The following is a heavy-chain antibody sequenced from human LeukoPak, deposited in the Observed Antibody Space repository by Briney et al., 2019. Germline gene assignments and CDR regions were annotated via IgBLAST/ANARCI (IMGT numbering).Heavy chain of an antibody. CDR3: ARVGLLWFGELSSYGMDV. Sequence: PGGSLRLSCAASGFTFSSYEMNWVRQAPGKGLEWVSSISSSSSYIYYADSVKGRFTISRDNAKNSLYLQMNSLRAEDTAVYYCARVGLLWFGELSSYGMDVWGQGTTVTVSS. D-gene: IGHD3-10*01. J-gene: IGHJ6*02. CDR1: GFTFSSYE. CDR2: ISSSSSYI. V-gene: IGHV3-21*01.